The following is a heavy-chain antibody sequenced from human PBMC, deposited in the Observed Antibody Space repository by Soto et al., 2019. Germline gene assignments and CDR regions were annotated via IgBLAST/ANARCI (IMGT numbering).Heavy chain of an antibody. CDR2: ISGSGGST. CDR3: ARDGYNGYGLDY. CDR1: GFTFSSYA. V-gene: IGHV3-23*01. D-gene: IGHD5-12*01. Sequence: PVGSLRLSCAASGFTFSSYAMSWVRQAPGKGLEWVSAISGSGGSTYYADSVKGRFTISRDNSMNTLYLQMNSLRPEDTAVYYCARDGYNGYGLDYWGQGTLVTVSS. J-gene: IGHJ4*02.